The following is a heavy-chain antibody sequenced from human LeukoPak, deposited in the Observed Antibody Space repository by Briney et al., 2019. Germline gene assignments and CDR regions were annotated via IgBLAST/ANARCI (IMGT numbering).Heavy chain of an antibody. V-gene: IGHV3-30*02. D-gene: IGHD6-13*01. CDR1: GFTFSSYG. Sequence: QPGGSLRLSCAASGFTFSSYGMHWVRQAPGKGLEWVAFIRYDGSNKYYADSVKGRFTISRDNSKNTLYLQMNSLRAEDTAVYYCAKDRGIGPIAAAGTPDYWGQGTLVTVSS. CDR3: AKDRGIGPIAAAGTPDY. CDR2: IRYDGSNK. J-gene: IGHJ4*02.